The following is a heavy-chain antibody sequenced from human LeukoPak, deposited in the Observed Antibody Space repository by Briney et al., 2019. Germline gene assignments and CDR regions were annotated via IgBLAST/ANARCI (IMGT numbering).Heavy chain of an antibody. J-gene: IGHJ4*02. CDR2: ISAYNGNT. CDR1: GYTFTSYG. D-gene: IGHD1-7*01. CDR3: AVNWNYQSAGDY. Sequence: GASVKVSCKASGYTFTSYGISWVRQAPGQGLEWMGWISAYNGNTNYAQTLQGRVTMTTDTSTSTAYMELRSLRSDDTAVYYCAVNWNYQSAGDYWGQGTLVTVSS. V-gene: IGHV1-18*01.